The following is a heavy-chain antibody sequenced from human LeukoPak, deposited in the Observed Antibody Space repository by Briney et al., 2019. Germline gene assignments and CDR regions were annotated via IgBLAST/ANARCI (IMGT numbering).Heavy chain of an antibody. V-gene: IGHV4-59*01. CDR2: IYDSGST. D-gene: IGHD3-22*01. J-gene: IGHJ4*02. Sequence: PSETLSLTCTVSGGSISSCYWRWLRQTPRKGLEYIGYIYDSGSTNSNPSLKSRVTISVDTSKNQFSLQLSSVTAADTAVYYCARYDSRGDYYFDYWGQGTLVTVSS. CDR1: GGSISSCY. CDR3: ARYDSRGDYYFDY.